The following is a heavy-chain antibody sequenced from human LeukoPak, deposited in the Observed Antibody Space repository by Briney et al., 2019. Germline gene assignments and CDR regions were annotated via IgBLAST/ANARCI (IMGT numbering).Heavy chain of an antibody. CDR1: GFTFTSSA. J-gene: IGHJ6*02. Sequence: ASVKVSCKASGFTFTSSAVQWVRQARGQCLEWIGWIVVGSGNTNYAQKFQERVTITRDMSTSTAYMELSSLRSEDTAVYYCAADPYGRFLEWLPYIPLDVWGQGTTVTVSS. V-gene: IGHV1-58*01. CDR2: IVVGSGNT. CDR3: AADPYGRFLEWLPYIPLDV. D-gene: IGHD3-3*01.